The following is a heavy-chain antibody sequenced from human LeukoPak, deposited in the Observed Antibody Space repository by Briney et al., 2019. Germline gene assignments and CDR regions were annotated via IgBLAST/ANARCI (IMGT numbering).Heavy chain of an antibody. CDR1: GGSFSGYY. J-gene: IGHJ3*02. CDR2: INHSGST. Sequence: SETLSLTCAVYGGSFSGYYWSWIRQPPGKGLEWIGEINHSGSTNYNPSLKSRVTISVDTSKNQFSLKLSSVTAADTPVYYCARGQRFWDAFDIWGQGTMVTVSS. D-gene: IGHD5-24*01. CDR3: ARGQRFWDAFDI. V-gene: IGHV4-34*01.